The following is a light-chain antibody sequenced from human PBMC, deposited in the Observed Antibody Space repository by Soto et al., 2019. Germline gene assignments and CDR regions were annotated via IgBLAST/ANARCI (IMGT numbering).Light chain of an antibody. CDR1: QSVSTR. J-gene: IGKJ5*01. V-gene: IGKV1-5*02. CDR3: QQLHGYPIT. Sequence: DIQMTQSPSSLSASVGDRVTIICRASQSVSTRLAWYQQKPGKAPKLLIYAPSNFQSGVPSRFSGSGSGTHFTLTISSLQPEDFATYYCQQLHGYPITFGQGTRLEI. CDR2: APS.